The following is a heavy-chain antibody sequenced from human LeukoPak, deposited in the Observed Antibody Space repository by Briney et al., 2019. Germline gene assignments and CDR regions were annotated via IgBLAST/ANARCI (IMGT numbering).Heavy chain of an antibody. CDR2: ISYDGSNK. J-gene: IGHJ3*02. V-gene: IGHV3-30-3*01. D-gene: IGHD5-18*01. Sequence: PGRSLRLSCAASGFIFSSYAMHWVRQAPGKGLEWVAFISYDGSNKHYAEPVQGRFTISRDNSETTLYLQMNSLRPEDTAVYHCAKGRQQWWAFDALDIWGQGTVVTVSS. CDR1: GFIFSSYA. CDR3: AKGRQQWWAFDALDI.